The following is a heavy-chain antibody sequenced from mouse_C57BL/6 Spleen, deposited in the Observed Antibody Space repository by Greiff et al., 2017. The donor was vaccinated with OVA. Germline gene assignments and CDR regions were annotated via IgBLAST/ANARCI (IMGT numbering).Heavy chain of an antibody. CDR3: ARLRILPLGYFDV. D-gene: IGHD1-1*01. V-gene: IGHV14-2*01. J-gene: IGHJ1*03. Sequence: EVKLMESGAELVKPGASVKLSCTASGFNIKDYYMHWVKQRTEQGLEWIGRIDPEDGETKYAPKFQGKATITADTSSNTAYLQLSSLTSEDTAVYYCARLRILPLGYFDVWGTGTTVTVSS. CDR2: IDPEDGET. CDR1: GFNIKDYY.